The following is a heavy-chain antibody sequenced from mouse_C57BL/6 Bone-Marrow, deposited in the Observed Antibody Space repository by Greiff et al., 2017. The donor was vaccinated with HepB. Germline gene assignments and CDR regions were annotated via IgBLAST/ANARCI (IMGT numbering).Heavy chain of an antibody. D-gene: IGHD1-1*01. CDR1: GFSLTSYG. J-gene: IGHJ3*01. Sequence: VKLVESGPGLVAPSQSLSITCTVSGFSLTSYGVHWVRQPPGKGLEWLVVIWSDGSTTYNSALKSRLSISKDNSKSQVFLKMNSLQTDDTAMYYCASHYYGSSYDVAYWGQGTLVTVSA. CDR2: IWSDGST. CDR3: ASHYYGSSYDVAY. V-gene: IGHV2-6*03.